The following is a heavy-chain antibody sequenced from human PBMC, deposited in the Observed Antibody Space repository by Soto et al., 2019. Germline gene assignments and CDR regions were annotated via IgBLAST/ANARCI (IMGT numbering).Heavy chain of an antibody. CDR3: AHLSCHLSPYYYYYMDV. CDR1: GFSLSTSGVG. CDR2: IYWDDDK. V-gene: IGHV2-5*02. Sequence: SGPTLVNPTQTLTLTCTFSGFSLSTSGVGVGWIRQPPGKALEWLALIYWDDDKRYSPSLKSRLTITKDTSKNQVVLTMTNMDPVDTATYYCAHLSCHLSPYYYYYMDVWGKGTTVTVSS. D-gene: IGHD2-2*01. J-gene: IGHJ6*03.